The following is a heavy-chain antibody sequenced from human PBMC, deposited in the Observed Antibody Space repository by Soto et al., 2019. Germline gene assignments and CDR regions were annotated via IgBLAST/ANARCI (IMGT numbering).Heavy chain of an antibody. Sequence: QVQLVESGGGVVQPGKSLRLSCAASGFSFSSYAMHWVRQAPGKGLEWVAAISDDGSNKNYGDSVKARFTISRDNSKNTVYLQMNSLRAEDTAVYHCAKDRLLEATVFHSWGQGTLVTVSS. CDR2: ISDDGSNK. V-gene: IGHV3-30*18. CDR1: GFSFSSYA. CDR3: AKDRLLEATVFHS. D-gene: IGHD4-4*01. J-gene: IGHJ4*02.